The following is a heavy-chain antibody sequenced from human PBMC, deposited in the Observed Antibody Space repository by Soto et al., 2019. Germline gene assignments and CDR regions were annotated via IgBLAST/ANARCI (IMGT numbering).Heavy chain of an antibody. Sequence: GGSLRLSCAASGFTLSSYSMNWVHQASGKGLEWVASISSSSTHIYYADSAKGRFTISRDNARNSLYLQMNSLRAEDTAVYYCVRERGLSSFYGMDVWGQGTTVTVSS. CDR3: VRERGLSSFYGMDV. CDR1: GFTLSSYS. J-gene: IGHJ6*02. V-gene: IGHV3-21*01. CDR2: ISSSSTHI. D-gene: IGHD2-21*02.